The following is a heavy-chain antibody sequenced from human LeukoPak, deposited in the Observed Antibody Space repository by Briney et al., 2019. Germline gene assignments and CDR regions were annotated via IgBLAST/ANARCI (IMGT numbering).Heavy chain of an antibody. CDR3: ARGVDYFDY. J-gene: IGHJ4*02. Sequence: SETLSLTCTVSGGSISTYYWSWIRQPPGKELEWIGYIYYSGSTNYSPSLTTRVTISVDTSKKQFSLKLTSVTTADTAVYYCARGVDYFDYWGQGTLVTVSS. CDR2: IYYSGST. CDR1: GGSISTYY. V-gene: IGHV4-59*01.